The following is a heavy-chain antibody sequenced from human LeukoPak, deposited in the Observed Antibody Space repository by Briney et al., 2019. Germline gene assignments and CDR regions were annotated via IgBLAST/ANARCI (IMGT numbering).Heavy chain of an antibody. Sequence: QTGGSLRLSCVASGFTFTTYAMHWVRQAPGKGLEWVAFIQYDGNTKYYVDSVKGRFTISRDTSKNTLFLQMSSLRAEDTAVYYCAKRGGTYSYYHYMDVWGEGTTVTVSS. J-gene: IGHJ6*03. CDR1: GFTFTTYA. CDR3: AKRGGTYSYYHYMDV. V-gene: IGHV3-30*02. D-gene: IGHD1-26*01. CDR2: IQYDGNTK.